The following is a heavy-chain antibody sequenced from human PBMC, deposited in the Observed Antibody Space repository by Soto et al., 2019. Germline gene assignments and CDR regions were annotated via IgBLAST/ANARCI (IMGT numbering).Heavy chain of an antibody. V-gene: IGHV3-9*03. J-gene: IGHJ4*02. CDR3: SKEGVRSGWCIFSSYFDY. Sequence: EVQLEESGGGLVQPGRSLRLSCAASGFTFDDYAMHWVRQAPGKGLEWVSGISWNSGSIGYADSVKGRFTISIDNAKNALYVQMNSRRAEDIALYDCSKEGVRSGWCIFSSYFDYWGQGTLVTVS. CDR2: ISWNSGSI. CDR1: GFTFDDYA. D-gene: IGHD6-19*01.